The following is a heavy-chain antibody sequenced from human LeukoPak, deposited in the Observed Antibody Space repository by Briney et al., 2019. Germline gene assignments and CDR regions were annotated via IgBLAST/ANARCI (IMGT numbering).Heavy chain of an antibody. Sequence: GGSLRLSCAASGFTFSTNAMSWVRQAPGKGLEWVSAIDGSGTTAYYADSVKGRFTISRDNSKMTLYLQMNTLRAEDTAIYCAKDRAEYSSSSSHFDYWGQGTLVTVSS. CDR1: GFTFSTNA. V-gene: IGHV3-23*01. CDR2: IDGSGTTA. D-gene: IGHD6-6*01. CDR3: AKDRAEYSSSSSHFDY. J-gene: IGHJ4*02.